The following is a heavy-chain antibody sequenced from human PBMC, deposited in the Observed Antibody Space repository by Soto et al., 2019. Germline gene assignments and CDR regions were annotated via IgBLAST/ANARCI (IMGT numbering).Heavy chain of an antibody. D-gene: IGHD5-12*01. Sequence: SVKVSCKASGGTFSSYAISWVRQAPGQGLEWMGGIIPIFGTANYAQKFQGRVTITADESTSTAYMELSSLRSEDTAVYYCARDLRNSGYDYYFDYWGQGTLVTAPQ. V-gene: IGHV1-69*13. J-gene: IGHJ4*02. CDR2: IIPIFGTA. CDR1: GGTFSSYA. CDR3: ARDLRNSGYDYYFDY.